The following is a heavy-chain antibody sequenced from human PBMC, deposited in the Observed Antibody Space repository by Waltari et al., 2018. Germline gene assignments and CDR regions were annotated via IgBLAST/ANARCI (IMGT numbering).Heavy chain of an antibody. D-gene: IGHD5-12*01. V-gene: IGHV1-18*01. CDR1: GYTFPSFA. CDR2: INTKSGDT. Sequence: QVQLVQSGGEVKKPGASVKVSCETSGYTFPSFAISSARQAPGQGLEWMGWINTKSGDTNYAQRFQGRVTMTTDTSTSTAYMELKSLTSDDTAVYYCARDLYSGYDFLLPFDYWGQGSLVTVSS. J-gene: IGHJ4*02. CDR3: ARDLYSGYDFLLPFDY.